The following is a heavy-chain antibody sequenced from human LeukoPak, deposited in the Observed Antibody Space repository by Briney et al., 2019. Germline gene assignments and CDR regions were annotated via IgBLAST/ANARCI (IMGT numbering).Heavy chain of an antibody. J-gene: IGHJ1*01. V-gene: IGHV3-23*01. CDR1: GFTFSTCA. CDR2: ISGSGGRT. Sequence: GGSLRLSCAASGFTFSTCAMSWVRQAPGKGLEWVSAISGSGGRTDYADSVKGRFTISRDNSKNTLYLQMNSLRAEDTAVYYCAKDLRFLEWFEYFQHWGQGTLVTVSS. CDR3: AKDLRFLEWFEYFQH. D-gene: IGHD3-3*01.